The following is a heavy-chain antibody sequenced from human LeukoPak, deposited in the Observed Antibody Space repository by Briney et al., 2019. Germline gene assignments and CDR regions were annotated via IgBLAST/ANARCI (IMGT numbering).Heavy chain of an antibody. D-gene: IGHD4-17*01. Sequence: KASETLSLTCAVYGVSFSGYYWSWIRQPPGKGLEWIGEINHSGSTNYNPSLKSRVTISVDTSKNQFSLKLSSVTAADTAVYYCARVNATVTLDFDYWGQGTLVTVSS. CDR3: ARVNATVTLDFDY. J-gene: IGHJ4*02. CDR2: INHSGST. CDR1: GVSFSGYY. V-gene: IGHV4-34*01.